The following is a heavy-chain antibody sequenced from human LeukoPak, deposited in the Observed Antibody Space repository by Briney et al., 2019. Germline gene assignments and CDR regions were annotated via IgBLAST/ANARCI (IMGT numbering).Heavy chain of an antibody. CDR1: GYTFTSYG. D-gene: IGHD3-22*01. CDR3: ARCRTYYYDSSFDY. V-gene: IGHV1-18*01. J-gene: IGHJ4*02. Sequence: GASVKVSCKASGYTFTSYGISWVRQAPGQGLEWMGWIRAYNGNTNYAQKLQGRVTMTTDTSTSTAYMELRSLRSEDTAVYYCARCRTYYYDSSFDYWGQGTLVTVSS. CDR2: IRAYNGNT.